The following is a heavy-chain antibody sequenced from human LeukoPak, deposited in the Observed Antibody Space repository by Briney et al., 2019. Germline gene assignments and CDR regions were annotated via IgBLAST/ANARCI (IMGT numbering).Heavy chain of an antibody. CDR1: GGSISSDYFY. CDR3: ARIPLGPDGYNSR. V-gene: IGHV4-31*03. D-gene: IGHD5-24*01. Sequence: PSQTLSLTCTVSGGSISSDYFYWSWIRQHPGKGLEWIGYIYYSGSTYYNPSLKSRVTISVDTSKNQFSLKLSSVTAADTAVYYCARIPLGPDGYNSRRGQGTLVTVSS. J-gene: IGHJ4*02. CDR2: IYYSGST.